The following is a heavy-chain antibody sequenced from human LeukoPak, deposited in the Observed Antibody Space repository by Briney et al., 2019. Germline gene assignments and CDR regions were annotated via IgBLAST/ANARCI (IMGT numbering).Heavy chain of an antibody. CDR1: GFTFSSYP. J-gene: IGHJ4*02. D-gene: IGHD2-21*02. Sequence: PGGSLRLSCAASGFTFSSYPMHWVRQAPGKGLVWVSRVKSDGSSTSYADSVTSRFTSSRDNARNTLYLQMSSLRAEDTAVYYCARDGFLGPVTAYLDGWGQGTPVSVSS. CDR2: VKSDGSST. V-gene: IGHV3-74*01. CDR3: ARDGFLGPVTAYLDG.